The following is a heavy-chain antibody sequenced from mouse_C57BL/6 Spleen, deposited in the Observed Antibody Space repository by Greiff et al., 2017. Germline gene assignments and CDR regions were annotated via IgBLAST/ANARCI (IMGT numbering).Heavy chain of an antibody. CDR3: AIITTVVARYFDV. D-gene: IGHD1-1*01. CDR2: IYPGDGDT. Sequence: QVHVKQSGAELVKPGASVKISCKASGYAFSSYWMNWVKQRPGKGLEWIGQIYPGDGDTNYNGKFKGKATLTADKSSSTAYMQLSSLTSEDSAVYFCAIITTVVARYFDVWGTGTTVTVSS. J-gene: IGHJ1*03. CDR1: GYAFSSYW. V-gene: IGHV1-80*01.